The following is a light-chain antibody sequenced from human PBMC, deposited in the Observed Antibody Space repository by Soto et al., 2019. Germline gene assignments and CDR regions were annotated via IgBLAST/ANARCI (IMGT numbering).Light chain of an antibody. V-gene: IGLV1-51*01. Sequence: QSVLTQPRSVSAAPGQTVTISCSGGSSNIGNNFVSWYQQLPGTAPKLLIYDNNKRPSGIPDRFSASRSATSATLAITGLQTGDGAVYYCGTWDTSLSGALFGGGTKVTVL. CDR2: DNN. J-gene: IGLJ2*01. CDR3: GTWDTSLSGAL. CDR1: SSNIGNNF.